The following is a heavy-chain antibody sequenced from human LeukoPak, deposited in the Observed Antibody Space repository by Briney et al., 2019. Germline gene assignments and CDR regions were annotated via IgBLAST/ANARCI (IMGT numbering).Heavy chain of an antibody. CDR3: ARGRSIGDLWSGYYYRPDY. J-gene: IGHJ4*02. D-gene: IGHD3-3*01. V-gene: IGHV1-8*01. CDR2: MNPNSGNT. CDR1: GYTFTSYD. Sequence: ASVKVSCKASGYTFTSYDINWVRQATGQGLEWMGWMNPNSGNTGYAQKFQGRVTMTRNTSISTAYMELSSLRSEDTAVYYCARGRSIGDLWSGYYYRPDYWGQGTLVTVSS.